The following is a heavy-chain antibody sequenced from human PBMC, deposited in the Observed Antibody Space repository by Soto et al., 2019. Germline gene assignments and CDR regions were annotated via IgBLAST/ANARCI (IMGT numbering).Heavy chain of an antibody. Sequence: ASVKVSCKASGYTFTSYDINWVRQATGQGLEWMGWMNPNSGNTGYAQKFQGRVTMTRNTSISTAYMELSSLRSEDTAVYYCARQIVATIYYYYYMDVWGQGTTVTVSS. CDR2: MNPNSGNT. CDR3: ARQIVATIYYYYYMDV. V-gene: IGHV1-8*01. CDR1: GYTFTSYD. J-gene: IGHJ6*03. D-gene: IGHD5-12*01.